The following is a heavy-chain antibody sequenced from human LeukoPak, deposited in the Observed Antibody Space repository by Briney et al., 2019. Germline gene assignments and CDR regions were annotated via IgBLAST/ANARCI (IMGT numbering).Heavy chain of an antibody. CDR2: VRADNGDT. J-gene: IGHJ1*01. Sequence: ASVKVSCKSSGYKFLSHGISWVRQAPGQGLEWLGWVRADNGDTRFAQKFQGRFTMTTDTSTSTAHMELRSLRSDDTAVYYCARDWPTVIADFWGQGTLVTVSS. CDR1: GYKFLSHG. D-gene: IGHD4-11*01. CDR3: ARDWPTVIADF. V-gene: IGHV1-18*04.